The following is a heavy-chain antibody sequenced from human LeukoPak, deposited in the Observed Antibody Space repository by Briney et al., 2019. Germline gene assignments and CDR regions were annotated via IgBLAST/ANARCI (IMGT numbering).Heavy chain of an antibody. V-gene: IGHV4-59*08. D-gene: IGHD5-12*01. Sequence: PPETLSLTCTVSGGSISGHYWSWIRQPPGKGLEWIGHVSYSGTTKYNAPLKSRVTISVDTSKNQFSLRLNSVTAADTSVYYCARQWGANGYGYFDYWGQGTLVTVSS. CDR2: VSYSGTT. CDR1: GGSISGHY. CDR3: ARQWGANGYGYFDY. J-gene: IGHJ4*02.